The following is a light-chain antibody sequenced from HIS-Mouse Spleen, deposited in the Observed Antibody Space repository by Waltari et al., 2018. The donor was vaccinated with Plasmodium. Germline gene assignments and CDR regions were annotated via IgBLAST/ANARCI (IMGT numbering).Light chain of an antibody. CDR2: KDS. V-gene: IGLV3-25*03. CDR1: ELRKHD. J-gene: IGLJ3*02. CDR3: QSADSSGTPNWV. Sequence: SYELTQPPSVSVSPGQTASITCSGDELRKHDAYLYQQNQGQAPLLVKYKDSERPPGIPERFSGSSSGTTVTLTISGVQAEDEADYYCQSADSSGTPNWVFGGGTKLTVL.